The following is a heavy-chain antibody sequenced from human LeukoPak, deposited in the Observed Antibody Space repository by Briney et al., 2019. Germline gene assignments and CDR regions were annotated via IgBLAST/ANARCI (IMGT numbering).Heavy chain of an antibody. J-gene: IGHJ5*02. CDR1: GDSVSSNSAT. CDR3: ANSRLERLLNWFDP. D-gene: IGHD1-1*01. Sequence: SQTLSLTCAISGDSVSSNSATWNWIRQSPSRGLEWLGRTYYRSKWYNDYAESVKSRITINPDTSKNQFSLQLNSVTPEDTAVYYCANSRLERLLNWFDPWGQGTLVTVSS. CDR2: TYYRSKWYN. V-gene: IGHV6-1*01.